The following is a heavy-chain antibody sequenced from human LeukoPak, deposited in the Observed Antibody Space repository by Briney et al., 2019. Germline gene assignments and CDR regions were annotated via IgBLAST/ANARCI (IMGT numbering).Heavy chain of an antibody. V-gene: IGHV3-74*01. CDR3: AREARVGGALQY. J-gene: IGHJ4*02. CDR2: INTDGTFI. Sequence: GGSLRLSCAASGLTFSDYWMHWVRHAPGKGLVWVSRINTDGTFIRHADSVQGRFTISRDAAKNTLFLQMNSLRAEDTAVYYCAREARVGGALQYWGQGVLVTVSA. D-gene: IGHD1-26*01. CDR1: GLTFSDYW.